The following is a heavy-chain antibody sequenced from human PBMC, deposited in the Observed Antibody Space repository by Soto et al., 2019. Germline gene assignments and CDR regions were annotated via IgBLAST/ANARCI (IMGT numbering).Heavy chain of an antibody. CDR3: ARDPPYNWNDETIPHY. J-gene: IGHJ4*02. CDR1: ELAGSSYI. CDR2: ISSSSSYI. V-gene: IGHV3-21*01. D-gene: IGHD1-20*01. Sequence: GGAIIVSCTASELAGSSYIRSLVRRATGKGLEWVSSISSSSSYIYYADSVKGRFTISRDNAKNSLYLQMNSLRAEDTAVYYCARDPPYNWNDETIPHYWGQGSLVTVSS.